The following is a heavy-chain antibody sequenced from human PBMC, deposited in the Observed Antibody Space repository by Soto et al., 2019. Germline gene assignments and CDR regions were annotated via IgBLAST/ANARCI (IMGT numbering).Heavy chain of an antibody. D-gene: IGHD1-20*01. CDR3: AKTGRYNWKPDAFDI. Sequence: GSLRLSCAASGFTFSSYAMSWVRQAPGKGLGWVSAISGSGGSTYYADSVKGRFTISRDNSKNTLYLQMNSLRAEDTAVYYCAKTGRYNWKPDAFDIWGQGTMVTVSS. CDR1: GFTFSSYA. V-gene: IGHV3-23*01. J-gene: IGHJ3*02. CDR2: ISGSGGST.